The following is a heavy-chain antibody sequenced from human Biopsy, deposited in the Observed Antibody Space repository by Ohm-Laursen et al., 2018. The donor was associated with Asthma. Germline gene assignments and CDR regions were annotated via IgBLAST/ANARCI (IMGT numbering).Heavy chain of an antibody. CDR3: ARPYYSDRSGYYGY. D-gene: IGHD3-22*01. CDR2: ISYDGSNK. V-gene: IGHV3-30*03. J-gene: IGHJ4*02. CDR1: GFIFSNYG. Sequence: SLRLSCAASGFIFSNYGMHWVRQAPGKGLEWVAVISYDGSNKYYADSVKGRFTVSRDNSKSTLHLQMNSLRAEDTAVYFCARPYYSDRSGYYGYWGQGTLVTVSS.